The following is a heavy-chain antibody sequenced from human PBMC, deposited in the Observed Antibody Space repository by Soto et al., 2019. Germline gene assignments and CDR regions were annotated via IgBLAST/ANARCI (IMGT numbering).Heavy chain of an antibody. Sequence: PSETLSLTCVVSGGSLSDYFWSWIRQPPGMALEWIGEINHLGSINYNPSLKSRVTMSVDTSKNQFSLTLNSVTAADTATYYCARGRLVVVAARYYSYYYMDVWGKGTTVTVSS. CDR3: ARGRLVVVAARYYSYYYMDV. D-gene: IGHD2-15*01. V-gene: IGHV4-34*01. J-gene: IGHJ6*03. CDR2: INHLGSI. CDR1: GGSLSDYF.